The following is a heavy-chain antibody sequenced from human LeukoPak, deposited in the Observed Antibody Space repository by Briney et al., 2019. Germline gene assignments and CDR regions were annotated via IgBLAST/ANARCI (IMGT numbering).Heavy chain of an antibody. V-gene: IGHV3-7*03. CDR1: GFTFSIYA. Sequence: GGSLRLSCAASGFTFSIYAMSWVRQAPGKGLEWVANINQDGSQKFSVDSVKGRFTISRDNAKNSLSLQMNSLRVEDTAVYYCARDWFDGDYDRFDYWGQGTLVTVPS. D-gene: IGHD4-17*01. J-gene: IGHJ4*02. CDR2: INQDGSQK. CDR3: ARDWFDGDYDRFDY.